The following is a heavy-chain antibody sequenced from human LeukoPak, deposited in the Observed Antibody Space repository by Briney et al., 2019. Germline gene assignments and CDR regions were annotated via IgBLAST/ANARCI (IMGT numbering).Heavy chain of an antibody. V-gene: IGHV3-23*01. CDR1: GFTFSSYP. D-gene: IGHD3-22*01. J-gene: IGHJ4*02. CDR3: ACYDRSGSYLDY. Sequence: GGSLRLSCGASGFTFSSYPMSWVRQAPGKGLEWVSGISGSGGSTSYADSVKGRFAISRDSSKNTLYLEMNSLRVEDTAIYYCACYDRSGSYLDYWGQGTLVTVSS. CDR2: ISGSGGST.